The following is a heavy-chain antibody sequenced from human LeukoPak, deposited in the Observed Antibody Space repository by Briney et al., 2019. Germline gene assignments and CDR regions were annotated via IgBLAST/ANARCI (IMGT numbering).Heavy chain of an antibody. CDR3: AKGDQPLLYGGAFDS. CDR1: GFTFSSYS. CDR2: ISSSSSTI. D-gene: IGHD2-2*02. J-gene: IGHJ4*02. Sequence: SGGSLRLSCAASGFTFSSYSMNWVRQAPGKGLEWVSYISSSSSTIYYADSVKGRFTLSSDNSKNTLHLQMISLRAEDTAVYYCAKGDQPLLYGGAFDSWGQGTLVTVSS. V-gene: IGHV3-48*01.